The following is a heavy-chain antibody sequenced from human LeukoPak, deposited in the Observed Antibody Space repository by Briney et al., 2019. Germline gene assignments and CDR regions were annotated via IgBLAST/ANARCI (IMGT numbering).Heavy chain of an antibody. CDR2: ISAYNGNT. Sequence: GASVKVSCRASGYTFTAYALNWVRQAPGQGLEWMGWISAYNGNTNYAQKLQGRVTMTTDTSTSTAYMELRSLRSDDTAVYYCARVGFRSTGDIVVVPAALKGGWFDPWGQGTLVTVSS. CDR3: ARVGFRSTGDIVVVPAALKGGWFDP. D-gene: IGHD2-2*01. CDR1: GYTFTAYA. J-gene: IGHJ5*02. V-gene: IGHV1-18*01.